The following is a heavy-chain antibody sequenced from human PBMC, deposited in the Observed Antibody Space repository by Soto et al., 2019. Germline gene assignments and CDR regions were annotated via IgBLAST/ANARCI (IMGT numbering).Heavy chain of an antibody. CDR2: ISAYNGNT. CDR3: ASGVYDSSGYYLLPFDY. V-gene: IGHV1-18*01. Sequence: RASVKVSCKASGYTFTSNGISWVRQAPGEGLAWMGWISAYNGNTNYAQKLQGRVTMTTDTSTSTAYLELRSLRSDDTAVYYCASGVYDSSGYYLLPFDYWDQGTLGTVSS. CDR1: GYTFTSNG. D-gene: IGHD3-22*01. J-gene: IGHJ4*02.